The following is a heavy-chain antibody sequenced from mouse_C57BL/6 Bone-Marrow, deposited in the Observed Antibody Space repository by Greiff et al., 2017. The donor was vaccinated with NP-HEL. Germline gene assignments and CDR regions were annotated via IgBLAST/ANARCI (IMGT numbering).Heavy chain of an antibody. V-gene: IGHV5-17*01. CDR2: ISRGSSTI. CDR1: GFTFSDYG. D-gene: IGHD2-3*01. CDR3: ARDGYYFAYFDY. Sequence: DVMLVESGGGLVKPGGSLKLSCAASGFTFSDYGMHWVRQAPEKGLEWVAYISRGSSTIYYADTVKGRFTIARDNAKTTLFLQMTSLRSEDTAMYYCARDGYYFAYFDYWGQGTTLTVSS. J-gene: IGHJ2*01.